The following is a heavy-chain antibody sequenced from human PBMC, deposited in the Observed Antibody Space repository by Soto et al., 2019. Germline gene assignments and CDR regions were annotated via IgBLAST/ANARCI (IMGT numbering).Heavy chain of an antibody. CDR1: GFTFSSYS. D-gene: IGHD2-15*01. Sequence: EVQLVESGGGLVQPGGSLRLSCAASGFTFSSYSMNWVRQAPGKGLEWVSYISSSSSTIYYADSVKGRFTISRDNAKNSLYPQMNRLRAEDTAVYSCARSNGVVVVAATPNWFDPWGQGPLVTASS. J-gene: IGHJ5*02. V-gene: IGHV3-48*01. CDR2: ISSSSSTI. CDR3: ARSNGVVVVAATPNWFDP.